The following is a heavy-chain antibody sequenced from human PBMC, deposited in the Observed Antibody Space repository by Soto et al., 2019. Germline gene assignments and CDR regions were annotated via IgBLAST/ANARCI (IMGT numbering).Heavy chain of an antibody. CDR3: ARDRFNSSSSGDYYYYGMDV. D-gene: IGHD6-6*01. CDR2: IYYSGGT. Sequence: PSETLSLTCTVSGGSLSSGGYYWSWIRQHPGKGLEWIGYIYYSGGTYYNPSLKSRVTRSVDTSKKQFSLKLSSVTAADKAVYYCARDRFNSSSSGDYYYYGMDVWGQGTTVTVSS. J-gene: IGHJ6*02. V-gene: IGHV4-31*03. CDR1: GGSLSSGGYY.